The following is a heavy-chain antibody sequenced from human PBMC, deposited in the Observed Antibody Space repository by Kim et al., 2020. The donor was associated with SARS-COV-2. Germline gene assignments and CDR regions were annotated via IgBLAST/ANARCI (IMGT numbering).Heavy chain of an antibody. V-gene: IGHV3-30*18. Sequence: GGSLRLSCAASGFTFSSYGMHWVRQAPGKGPEWVAVISNDGSNKYYTDSVKGRFTISRDNSKNTLYLQMNFLRGEDTAVYYCAKAGDTAMAIDYWGQGTLVTVSS. CDR2: ISNDGSNK. CDR1: GFTFSSYG. CDR3: AKAGDTAMAIDY. J-gene: IGHJ4*02. D-gene: IGHD5-18*01.